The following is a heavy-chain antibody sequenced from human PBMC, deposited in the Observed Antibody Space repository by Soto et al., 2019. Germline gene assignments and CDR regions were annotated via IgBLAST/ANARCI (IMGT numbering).Heavy chain of an antibody. CDR1: GCTFTGYY. J-gene: IGHJ6*02. V-gene: IGHV1-2*04. CDR2: INPNSGGT. CDR3: ARDPYSSSATGMDV. Sequence: ASVKVSCKASGCTFTGYYMHWVRQAPGQGLEWMGWINPNSGGTNYAQKFQGWVTMTRDTSISTAYMELSRLRSDDTAVYYCARDPYSSSATGMDVWGQGTTVTVSS. D-gene: IGHD6-6*01.